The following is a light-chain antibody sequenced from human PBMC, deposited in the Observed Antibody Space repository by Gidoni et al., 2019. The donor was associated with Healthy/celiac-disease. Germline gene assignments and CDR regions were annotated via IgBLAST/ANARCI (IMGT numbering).Light chain of an antibody. J-gene: IGKJ4*01. CDR2: WAS. Sequence: DIVMTQSPDSLAVSLGESVLYSSNNKNYLAWYQQKPGQPPRLLIYWASTRESGVPDRFSGSGSGTDFTLTISSLQAEDVAVYYCQQYYNTPLTFXGXTKVEIK. V-gene: IGKV4-1*01. CDR3: QQYYNTPLT. CDR1: VLYSSNNKNY.